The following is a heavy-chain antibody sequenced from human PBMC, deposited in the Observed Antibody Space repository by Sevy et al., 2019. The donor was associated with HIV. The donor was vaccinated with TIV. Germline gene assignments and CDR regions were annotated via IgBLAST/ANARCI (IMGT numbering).Heavy chain of an antibody. D-gene: IGHD2-2*01. J-gene: IGHJ6*02. CDR1: GFTFRSYW. CDR3: ARDCSSTSCLWGLDV. V-gene: IGHV3-7*03. CDR2: IKVDGSEK. Sequence: GGSLRLSCAVSGFTFRSYWMSWVRQAPGKGLEWVAHIKVDGSEKYHVGSVKGRFTISRVNAKNSLFLQMNSLRVEDTAVYYCARDCSSTSCLWGLDVWGQGTAVTVSS.